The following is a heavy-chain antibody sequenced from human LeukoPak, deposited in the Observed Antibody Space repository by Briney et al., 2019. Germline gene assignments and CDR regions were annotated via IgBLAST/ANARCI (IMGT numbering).Heavy chain of an antibody. CDR2: ISSSSSYI. CDR3: ARDFSGTGGFDY. Sequence: GGSLRLSCAASGFTFSSYSMNWVRQAPGKGLEWVSSISSSSSYIYYADSVKGRFTISRDNAKNSLYLQMNSLRAEDTAVYYCARDFSGTGGFDYWGQGTLVTVSS. J-gene: IGHJ4*02. CDR1: GFTFSSYS. D-gene: IGHD1-26*01. V-gene: IGHV3-21*01.